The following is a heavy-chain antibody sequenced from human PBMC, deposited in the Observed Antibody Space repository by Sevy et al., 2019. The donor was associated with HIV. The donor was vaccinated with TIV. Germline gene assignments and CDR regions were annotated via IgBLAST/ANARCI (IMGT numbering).Heavy chain of an antibody. CDR2: IDPSGGSR. Sequence: ASVNVSCKASGYTFTNFYMHWVRQAPGQGLEWMGIIDPSGGSRRHAQKFQGRVTMTRDTSTSTVYMVLSSLRSEDTAVYYCAIGDCGADCSPHWFDPWGQGSLVTVSS. CDR1: GYTFTNFY. CDR3: AIGDCGADCSPHWFDP. D-gene: IGHD2-21*01. V-gene: IGHV1-46*03. J-gene: IGHJ5*02.